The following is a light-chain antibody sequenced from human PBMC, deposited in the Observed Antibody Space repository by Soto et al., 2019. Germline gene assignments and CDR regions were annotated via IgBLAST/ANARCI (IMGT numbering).Light chain of an antibody. CDR3: AAWDDSLNGPV. Sequence: QSALTQPASVSGSPGQAITISCTGTSSDVGSYNLVSWYQQHPGKAPKLMIYDVSKRPSGVSDRFSGSKSGTSASLAISGLQSEDEADYYCAAWDDSLNGPVFGGGTKLTVL. V-gene: IGLV2-14*02. J-gene: IGLJ2*01. CDR2: DVS. CDR1: SSDVGSYNL.